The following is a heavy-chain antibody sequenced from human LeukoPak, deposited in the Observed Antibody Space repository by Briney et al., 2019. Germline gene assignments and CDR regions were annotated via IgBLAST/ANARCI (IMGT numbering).Heavy chain of an antibody. CDR3: ARAYYYGSGSMDY. D-gene: IGHD3-10*01. V-gene: IGHV4-61*01. Sequence: SETLSLTCTVSGGPVSSGSYYWSWIRQPPGKGLEWIAYIYYSGSTNYNPSLKSRVTISVDTSKNQFFLRLNSVTAADTAVYYCARAYYYGSGSMDYWGQGTLVTVSS. CDR2: IYYSGST. J-gene: IGHJ4*02. CDR1: GGPVSSGSYY.